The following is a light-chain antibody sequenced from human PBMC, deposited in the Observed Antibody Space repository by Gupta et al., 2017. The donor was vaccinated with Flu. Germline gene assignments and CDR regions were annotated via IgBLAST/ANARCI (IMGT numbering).Light chain of an antibody. J-gene: IGKJ1*01. Sequence: VGDRVTITCQASQDISKQLNWYQQKPRKAPRLLIYDASNLETGVPSRFSGSRSGTDFSFTISSLQAEDMGTYYCQQYEGLPTFGQGTKVEVK. CDR1: QDISKQ. CDR3: QQYEGLPT. CDR2: DAS. V-gene: IGKV1-33*01.